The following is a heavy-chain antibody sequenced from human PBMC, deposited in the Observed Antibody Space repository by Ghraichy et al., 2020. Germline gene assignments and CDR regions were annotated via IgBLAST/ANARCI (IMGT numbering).Heavy chain of an antibody. J-gene: IGHJ3*01. Sequence: GGSLRLSCAASGFSFSSYGMTWVRQAPGKGLELVAHINQYGSDDFCVDSLKGRFTISKDNGKDSLYLQINSLRVEDTAVYYCARGAGITDALDVWGHGTRVSVSS. V-gene: IGHV3-7*01. CDR2: INQYGSDD. CDR1: GFSFSSYG. CDR3: ARGAGITDALDV. D-gene: IGHD6-25*01.